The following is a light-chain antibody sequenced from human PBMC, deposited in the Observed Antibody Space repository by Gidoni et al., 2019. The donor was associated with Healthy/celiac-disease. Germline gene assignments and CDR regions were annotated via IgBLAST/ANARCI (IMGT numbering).Light chain of an antibody. Sequence: DIQMRQSPSSLSASVGDRVTITCQASQGISNYLNWYQQKPGKAPKLLIYDASNLETGVPSRFSGSGSGTDFTVTISSLQPEDIATYYCQQYDNIPRTFGGGTKVEIK. CDR3: QQYDNIPRT. CDR2: DAS. CDR1: QGISNY. V-gene: IGKV1-33*01. J-gene: IGKJ4*02.